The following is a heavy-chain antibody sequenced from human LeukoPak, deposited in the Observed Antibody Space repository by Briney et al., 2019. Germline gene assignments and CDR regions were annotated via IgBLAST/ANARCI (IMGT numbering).Heavy chain of an antibody. J-gene: IGHJ4*02. CDR2: ISGSGGST. V-gene: IGHV3-23*01. CDR1: GFTFRGYG. Sequence: GGSLRLSCAASGFTFRGYGMSWVRQAPGKGLEWVSAISGSGGSTYNADSVKGRFTISRDNSKNTLYLQMNSLRAEDSAVYHCVKDYRSGSYMGHFGYWGQGTLVTVSS. D-gene: IGHD6-19*01. CDR3: VKDYRSGSYMGHFGY.